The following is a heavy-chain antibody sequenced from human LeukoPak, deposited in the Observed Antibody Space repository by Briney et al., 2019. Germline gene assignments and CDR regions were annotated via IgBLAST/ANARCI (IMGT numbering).Heavy chain of an antibody. V-gene: IGHV3-21*01. Sequence: GGSLRLSCAASGFTFSSYSMNRVRQAPGKGLEWVSSISSSSSYIYYADSVKGRFTISRDNAKNSLYLQMNSLRAEDTAVYYCARDPHPDAFDIWGQGTMVTVSS. CDR2: ISSSSSYI. CDR3: ARDPHPDAFDI. J-gene: IGHJ3*02. CDR1: GFTFSSYS.